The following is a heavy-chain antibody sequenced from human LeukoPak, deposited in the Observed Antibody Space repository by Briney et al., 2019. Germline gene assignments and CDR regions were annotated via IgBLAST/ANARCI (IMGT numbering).Heavy chain of an antibody. V-gene: IGHV1-2*06. CDR1: GYIFTDYY. CDR2: INPNSGGT. J-gene: IGHJ4*02. CDR3: ARAFCSGASCLLGNY. Sequence: ASVKVSCKASGYIFTDYYMHWVRQAPGQELGWMGRINPNSGGTNYAQKFQGRVTMTRDTSITTVYMDLSRLGLDDTAVYYCARAFCSGASCLLGNYWGQGTLVTVSS. D-gene: IGHD2-15*01.